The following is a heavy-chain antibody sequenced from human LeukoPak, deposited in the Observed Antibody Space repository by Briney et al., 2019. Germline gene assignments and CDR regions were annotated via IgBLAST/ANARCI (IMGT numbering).Heavy chain of an antibody. Sequence: SETLSLTCAVYGGSFSGYYWSWIRQPPGKGLEWIGEINHSGSTNYNPSLRSRVTISVDTSKNQFSLKLSSVTAADTAVYYCARGSRWSGVRGYYFDYWGQGTLVTVSS. CDR1: GGSFSGYY. CDR2: INHSGST. CDR3: ARGSRWSGVRGYYFDY. J-gene: IGHJ4*02. D-gene: IGHD3-10*01. V-gene: IGHV4-34*01.